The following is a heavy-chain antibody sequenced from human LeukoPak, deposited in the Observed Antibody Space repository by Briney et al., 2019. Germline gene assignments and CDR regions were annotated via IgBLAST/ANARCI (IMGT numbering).Heavy chain of an antibody. D-gene: IGHD6-13*01. V-gene: IGHV3-23*01. CDR2: ISGSGGST. CDR1: GFTFSSYA. CDR3: ATLRASAGTFWYFDY. J-gene: IGHJ4*02. Sequence: PGGSLRLSCAASGFTFSSYAMSWVRQAPGKGLEWVSAISGSGGSTYYADSVKGRFTISRDNSKNTLYLQMNSLRAEDTAVYYCATLRASAGTFWYFDYWGQGTPVTVSS.